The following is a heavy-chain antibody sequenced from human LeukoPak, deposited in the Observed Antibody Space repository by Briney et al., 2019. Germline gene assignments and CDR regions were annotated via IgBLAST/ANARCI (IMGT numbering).Heavy chain of an antibody. V-gene: IGHV3-20*04. D-gene: IGHD4-17*01. CDR1: GFTFDDYG. J-gene: IGHJ6*02. Sequence: GGSLRLSCAASGFTFDDYGMSWVRQAPGKGLEWVSGINWNGGSTGYADSVKGRFTISRDNAKNSLYLQMNSLRAEDTAVYYCAKNYGDYYYYGMDVWGQGTTVTVSS. CDR3: AKNYGDYYYYGMDV. CDR2: INWNGGST.